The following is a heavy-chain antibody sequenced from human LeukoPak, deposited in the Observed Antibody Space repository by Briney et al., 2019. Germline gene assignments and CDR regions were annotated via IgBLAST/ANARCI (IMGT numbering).Heavy chain of an antibody. Sequence: ASVKVSCKASGYTFTSYAMKWVRQAPGQGLEWMGWINTNTGNPTYAQGFTGRFVFSLDTSVSTAYLQISSLKAEDTAVYYCARAKIVVPAALDYGMDVWGQGTTVTVSS. V-gene: IGHV7-4-1*02. CDR2: INTNTGNP. J-gene: IGHJ6*02. CDR1: GYTFTSYA. CDR3: ARAKIVVPAALDYGMDV. D-gene: IGHD2-2*01.